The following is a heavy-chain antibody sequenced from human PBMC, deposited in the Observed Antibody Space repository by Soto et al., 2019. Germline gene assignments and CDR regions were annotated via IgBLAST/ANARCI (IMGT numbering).Heavy chain of an antibody. CDR1: GGTFSSYA. CDR3: AREGETYCGGDCYSDAFDI. V-gene: IGHV1-69*13. D-gene: IGHD2-21*02. CDR2: IIPIFGTA. J-gene: IGHJ3*02. Sequence: SVKVSCKASGGTFSSYAISWVRQAPGQGLEWMGGIIPIFGTANYAQKFQGRVTITADESTSTAYMELSSLRSEDTAVYYCAREGETYCGGDCYSDAFDIWGRGTMVTVSS.